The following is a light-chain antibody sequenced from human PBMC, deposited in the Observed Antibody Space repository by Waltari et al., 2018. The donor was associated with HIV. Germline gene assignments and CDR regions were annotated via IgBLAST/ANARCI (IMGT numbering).Light chain of an antibody. CDR1: SSNIGINT. J-gene: IGLJ2*01. CDR2: SNN. V-gene: IGLV1-44*01. CDR3: AAWDDSLNGVL. Sequence: QSVLTQPPSASGTPGQRVTISCSGSSSNIGINTVNWYQQLPGTAPKLLIYSNNQRPSGGPDRFSCSKACTPASLAISGLQAEDEADYYWAAWDDSLNGVLFGGGTKLTVL.